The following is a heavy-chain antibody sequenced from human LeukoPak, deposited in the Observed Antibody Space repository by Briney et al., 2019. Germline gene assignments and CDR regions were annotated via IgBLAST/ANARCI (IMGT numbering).Heavy chain of an antibody. J-gene: IGHJ4*02. CDR1: GFTVSSNY. CDR3: ARGTNLYFDY. CDR2: IYSGGST. D-gene: IGHD1-14*01. V-gene: IGHV3-53*01. Sequence: GGSLRLSRAASGFTVSSNYMSWVRQAPGKGLEWVSVIYSGGSTYYADSVKGRFTISRDNSKNTLYLQMNSLRAEDTAVYYCARGTNLYFDYWGQGTLVTVSS.